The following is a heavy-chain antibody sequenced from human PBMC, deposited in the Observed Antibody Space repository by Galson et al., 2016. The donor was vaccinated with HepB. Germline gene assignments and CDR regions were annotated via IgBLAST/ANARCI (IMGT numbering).Heavy chain of an antibody. V-gene: IGHV1-3*01. CDR1: GYTFIRYA. J-gene: IGHJ4*02. CDR3: ARDMKDYEIVTGVFEY. D-gene: IGHD3-9*01. Sequence: SVKVSCKASGYTFIRYAIHWVRQAPGQRLEWVGWMNAGNGNTKYSQRFQGRVTITRDTSASTAYMELSSLRSEDTAVYYCARDMKDYEIVTGVFEYWGQGTLVTVSS. CDR2: MNAGNGNT.